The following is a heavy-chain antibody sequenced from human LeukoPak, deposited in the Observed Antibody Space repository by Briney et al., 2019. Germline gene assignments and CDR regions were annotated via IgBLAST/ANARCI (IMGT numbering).Heavy chain of an antibody. Sequence: ASVKVSCKASGGTFSSYAISWVRQAPGQGLEWMGGIIPIFGTANYAQKFQGRVTMTRDMSTSTVYMELSSLRSEDTAVYYCARGPSYYYDSSGYWFDPWGQGTLVTVSS. V-gene: IGHV1-69*05. CDR1: GGTFSSYA. CDR2: IIPIFGTA. CDR3: ARGPSYYYDSSGYWFDP. D-gene: IGHD3-22*01. J-gene: IGHJ5*02.